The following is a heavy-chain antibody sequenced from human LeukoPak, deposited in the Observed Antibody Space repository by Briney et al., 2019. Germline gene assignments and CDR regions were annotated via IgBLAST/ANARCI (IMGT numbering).Heavy chain of an antibody. Sequence: SETLSLTCTVSGGSISSYYWSWIRQPPGKGLEWIGYIYYSGSTNYNPSLKSRVTISVDTSKNQFSLKLSSVTAADTAVYYCARHSGSYYDNYDYWGQGTLITVSS. V-gene: IGHV4-59*08. CDR3: ARHSGSYYDNYDY. CDR1: GGSISSYY. CDR2: IYYSGST. D-gene: IGHD1-26*01. J-gene: IGHJ4*02.